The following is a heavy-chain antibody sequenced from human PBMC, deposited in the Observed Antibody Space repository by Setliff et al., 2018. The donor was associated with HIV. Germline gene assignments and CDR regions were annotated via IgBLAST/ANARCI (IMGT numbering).Heavy chain of an antibody. CDR3: AGPFPGQGAAARENDAFDI. CDR2: ISQDASKD. J-gene: IGHJ3*02. CDR1: GFTISYYG. D-gene: IGHD6-13*01. Sequence: GGSLRLSCVASGFTISYYGLHWVRQAPGKGLEWVAVISQDASKDYYADSVKGRFTISRDNSKNTLYLQMNSLRADDTAVYYCAGPFPGQGAAARENDAFDICGQGTMVTVSS. V-gene: IGHV3-30*03.